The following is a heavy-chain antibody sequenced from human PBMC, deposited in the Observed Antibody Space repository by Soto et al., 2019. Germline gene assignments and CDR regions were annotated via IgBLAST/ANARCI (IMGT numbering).Heavy chain of an antibody. CDR3: ARRGRYCSGGSCYNYFDY. V-gene: IGHV4-59*08. D-gene: IGHD2-15*01. CDR2: IYYSGST. CDR1: GGSISSYY. Sequence: PSETLSLTCTVSGGSISSYYWSWIRQPPGKGLEWIGYIYYSGSTYYNPSLKSRVTISVDTSKNQFSLKLSSVTAADTAVYYCARRGRYCSGGSCYNYFDYWGQGTLVTVSS. J-gene: IGHJ4*02.